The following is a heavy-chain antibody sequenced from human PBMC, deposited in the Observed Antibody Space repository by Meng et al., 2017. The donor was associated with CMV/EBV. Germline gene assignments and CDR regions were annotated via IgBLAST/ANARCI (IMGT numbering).Heavy chain of an antibody. CDR3: ASRTAVAEFDY. CDR2: ISSSSSYI. V-gene: IGHV3-21*01. Sequence: GESLKISCAASGFTFSSYSMNWVHQAPGKGLEWVSSISSSSSYIYYADSVKGRFTISRDNAKNSLYLQMNSLRAEDTAVYYCASRTAVAEFDYWGQGTLVTVSS. D-gene: IGHD6-19*01. CDR1: GFTFSSYS. J-gene: IGHJ4*02.